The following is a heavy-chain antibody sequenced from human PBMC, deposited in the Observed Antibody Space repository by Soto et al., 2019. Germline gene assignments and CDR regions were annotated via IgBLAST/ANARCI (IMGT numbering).Heavy chain of an antibody. D-gene: IGHD6-13*01. J-gene: IGHJ5*02. V-gene: IGHV4-39*01. Sequence: PSETLSLTCTVSGGSISSSSYYWGWIRQPPGKGLEWIGSIYYSGSTYYNPSLKSRVTISVDTSKNQFSLKLSSVTAADTAVYYCARHYSSRENWFDPWGQGTLVTVSS. CDR2: IYYSGST. CDR1: GGSISSSSYY. CDR3: ARHYSSRENWFDP.